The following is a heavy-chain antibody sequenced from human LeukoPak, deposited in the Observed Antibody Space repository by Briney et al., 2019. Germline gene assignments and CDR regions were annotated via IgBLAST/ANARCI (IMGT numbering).Heavy chain of an antibody. D-gene: IGHD3-3*01. CDR2: IYYSGST. CDR1: GGSISSGSYY. V-gene: IGHV4-61*01. Sequence: SETLSLTCTVSGGSISSGSYYWSWIRQPPGKGLEWIGYIYYSGSTNYNPSLKSRVTISVDTSKNQFSLKLSSVTAADTAVYYCAAERITIFGVGTYFDYWGQGTLVTVSS. J-gene: IGHJ4*02. CDR3: AAERITIFGVGTYFDY.